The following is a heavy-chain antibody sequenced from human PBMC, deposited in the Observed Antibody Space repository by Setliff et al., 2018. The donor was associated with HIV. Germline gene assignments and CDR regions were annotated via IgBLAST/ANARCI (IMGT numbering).Heavy chain of an antibody. Sequence: SETLSLTCSVSGVSINRTDHYWGWIRQSPGKRLEWIGSVSQSGSTYYNPSLKSRITISVDRSKNLFSLKLISVTAADQGVYYCARVRYSSGWYSHAFDIWGQGTMVTVSS. D-gene: IGHD6-19*01. CDR1: GVSINRTDHY. J-gene: IGHJ3*02. CDR3: ARVRYSSGWYSHAFDI. CDR2: VSQSGST. V-gene: IGHV4-39*01.